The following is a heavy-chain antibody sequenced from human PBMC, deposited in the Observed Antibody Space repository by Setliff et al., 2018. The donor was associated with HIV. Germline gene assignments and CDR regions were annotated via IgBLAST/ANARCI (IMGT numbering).Heavy chain of an antibody. D-gene: IGHD1-1*01. J-gene: IGHJ3*02. CDR3: ARRAGNWNAFDI. Sequence: GGSLRLSCLVSGFTLSSYEMNWVRQAPGKGLEWVSYISSSDTTIYNRGSVKGRFTISRDNAKHSLYLQMNSLRAEDTAVYYCARRAGNWNAFDIWGQGTMVTVSS. CDR2: ISSSDTTI. V-gene: IGHV3-48*03. CDR1: GFTLSSYE.